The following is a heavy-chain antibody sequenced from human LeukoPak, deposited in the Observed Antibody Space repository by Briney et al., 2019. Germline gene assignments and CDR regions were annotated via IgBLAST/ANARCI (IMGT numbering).Heavy chain of an antibody. J-gene: IGHJ5*02. D-gene: IGHD6-13*01. CDR3: ARGEQQLDFDWFDP. V-gene: IGHV1-2*02. CDR1: GYTFTGYY. Sequence: ASVKVSCKASGYTFTGYYIHWVRQAPGQGLEWMGWINSNGGATNYAQKFQGRVTMTRDTSISTAYMELTRLTSDDTAVYYCARGEQQLDFDWFDPWGQGTLVTVSS. CDR2: INSNGGAT.